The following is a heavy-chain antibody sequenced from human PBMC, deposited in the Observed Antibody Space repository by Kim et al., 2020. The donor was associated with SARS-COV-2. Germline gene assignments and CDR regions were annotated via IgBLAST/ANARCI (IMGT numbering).Heavy chain of an antibody. CDR2: ISSSSSTI. Sequence: GGSLRLSCAASGFTFSSYSMNWVRQAPGKGLEWVSYISSSSSTIYYADSVKGRFTISRDNAKNSLYLQMNSLRDEDTAVYYCARAERIMITFGGVTPDAFDIWGQGTMVTVSS. D-gene: IGHD3-16*01. CDR1: GFTFSSYS. CDR3: ARAERIMITFGGVTPDAFDI. J-gene: IGHJ3*02. V-gene: IGHV3-48*02.